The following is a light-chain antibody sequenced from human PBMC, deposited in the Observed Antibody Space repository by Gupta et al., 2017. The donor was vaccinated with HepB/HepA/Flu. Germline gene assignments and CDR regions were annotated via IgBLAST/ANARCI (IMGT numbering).Light chain of an antibody. CDR1: QSISSY. Sequence: DIQMTQSPSSLSASVGDRVTITCRASQSISSYLNWYQQKPGKAPKLLIYAASRVQSGVPSRFSGSGSGTDFTLTISRRQPEDFATYYCQQRDSTAFTFGHGTNVDIK. CDR2: AAS. J-gene: IGKJ3*01. CDR3: QQRDSTAFT. V-gene: IGKV1-39*01.